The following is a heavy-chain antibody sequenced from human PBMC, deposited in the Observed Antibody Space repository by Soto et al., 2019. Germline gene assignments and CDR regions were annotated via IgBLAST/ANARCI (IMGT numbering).Heavy chain of an antibody. CDR1: GFTFSSYW. CDR3: ARGYTGYCSGGTCYWFDP. J-gene: IGHJ5*02. D-gene: IGHD2-15*01. Sequence: GGSLRLSCAASGFTFSSYWMHWVRQAPGKGLVWVSRINSDGSSTSYADSVKGRFTISRDNAKNTPYLQMNSLRAEDTAVYYCARGYTGYCSGGTCYWFDPWGQGTLVTVSS. V-gene: IGHV3-74*01. CDR2: INSDGSST.